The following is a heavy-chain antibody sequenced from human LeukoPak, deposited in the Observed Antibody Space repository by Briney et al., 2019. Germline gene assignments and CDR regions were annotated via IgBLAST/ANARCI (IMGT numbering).Heavy chain of an antibody. Sequence: GGSLRLSCAASGFALSGYWMSWVRQAPGKGLEWLAHIKQDGSEKYYVGSVKGRFTISRDNAKNSLYLQMSSLRVEDTAVYYCAGTLMVPSDYWGQGTLVTVSS. CDR3: AGTLMVPSDY. J-gene: IGHJ4*02. CDR2: IKQDGSEK. D-gene: IGHD3-10*01. CDR1: GFALSGYW. V-gene: IGHV3-7*04.